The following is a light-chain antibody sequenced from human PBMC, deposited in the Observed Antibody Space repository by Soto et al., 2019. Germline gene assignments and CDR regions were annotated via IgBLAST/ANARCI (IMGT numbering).Light chain of an antibody. V-gene: IGKV3-15*01. CDR3: QQYNNWPRAT. CDR1: QSVSSN. CDR2: RTS. J-gene: IGKJ4*01. Sequence: ELVLTQSPATLSVSPGERATLSCRASQSVSSNLAWYQQKPGQAPRLLMFRTSSRATGFPARFSGSGSGTEFNLTISSLQSEDFGVYYCQQYNNWPRATFGGGTKV.